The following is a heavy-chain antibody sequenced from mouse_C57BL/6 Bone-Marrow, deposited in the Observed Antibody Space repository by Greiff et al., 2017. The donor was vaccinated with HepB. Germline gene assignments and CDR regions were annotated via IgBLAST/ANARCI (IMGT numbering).Heavy chain of an antibody. CDR3: ARRDGSPWYFDV. J-gene: IGHJ1*03. CDR2: IHPNSGST. V-gene: IGHV1-64*01. D-gene: IGHD1-1*01. CDR1: GYTFTSYW. Sequence: QVQLKQPGAELVKPGASVKLSCKASGYTFTSYWMHWVKQRPGQGLEWIGMIHPNSGSTNYNEKFESKATLTVDKSSSTAYMQLSSLTSEDSAVYYCARRDGSPWYFDVWGTGTTVTVSS.